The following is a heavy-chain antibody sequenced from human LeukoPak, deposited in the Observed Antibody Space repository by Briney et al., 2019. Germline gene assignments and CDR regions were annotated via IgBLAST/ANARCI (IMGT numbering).Heavy chain of an antibody. V-gene: IGHV1-46*01. J-gene: IGHJ4*02. CDR1: GYTFTSYY. D-gene: IGHD5-18*01. CDR3: ARDEGSGTARYYFDY. CDR2: INPSGGST. Sequence: ASVKVSCKASGYTFTSYYMDWVRQAPGQGLEWMGIINPSGGSTSYAQKFQGRVTMTRDTSTSTVYMELSSLRSEDTAVYYCARDEGSGTARYYFDYWGQGTLVTVSS.